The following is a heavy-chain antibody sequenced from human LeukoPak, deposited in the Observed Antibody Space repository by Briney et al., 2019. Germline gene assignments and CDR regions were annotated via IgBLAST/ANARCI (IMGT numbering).Heavy chain of an antibody. V-gene: IGHV1-2*02. Sequence: ASVKVSCKASGYTFTGYYLHWVRQAPGQGLEWMGCVNPNSGDTNYAQKLQGRVTMTTDTSTSTAYMELRSLRSDDTAVYYCASMGYCSGGSCRDYNWFDPWGQGALVTVSS. CDR1: GYTFTGYY. J-gene: IGHJ5*02. CDR2: VNPNSGDT. D-gene: IGHD2-15*01. CDR3: ASMGYCSGGSCRDYNWFDP.